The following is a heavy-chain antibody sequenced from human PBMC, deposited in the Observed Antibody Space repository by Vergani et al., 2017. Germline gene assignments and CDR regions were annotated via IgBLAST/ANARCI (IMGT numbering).Heavy chain of an antibody. CDR3: ARRERKIAFDI. J-gene: IGHJ3*02. V-gene: IGHV4-61*02. Sequence: QVQLQESGPGLVKPSQTLSLTCTVSGGSISSGSYYWSWIRQPAGKGLEWIGRIYYSGSTYYNPSLKSRVTISVDTSKNQFSLKLSSVTAADTAVYYCARRERKIAFDIWGQGTMVTVSS. D-gene: IGHD1-1*01. CDR1: GGSISSGSYY. CDR2: IYYSGST.